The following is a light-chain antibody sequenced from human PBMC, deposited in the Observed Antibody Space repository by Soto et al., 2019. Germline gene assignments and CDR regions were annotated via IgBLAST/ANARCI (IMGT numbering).Light chain of an antibody. Sequence: QSVLTQPPSVSGAPGQRVTISCTGSSSNIGAGYDVHWYQQQPEKGPRYLMKLNSDGSHSKGDGIPDRFSGSSSGAERYLTISSLQSEDEADYYCQTWGTGTPWVFGGGTKLTVL. CDR2: LNSDGSH. J-gene: IGLJ3*02. V-gene: IGLV4-69*01. CDR1: SSNIGAGYD. CDR3: QTWGTGTPWV.